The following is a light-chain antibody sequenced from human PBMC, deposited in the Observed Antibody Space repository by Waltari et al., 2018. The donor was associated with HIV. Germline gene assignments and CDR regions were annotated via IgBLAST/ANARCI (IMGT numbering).Light chain of an antibody. CDR2: DAS. Sequence: DIQMTQSPSFVSASVGDRVNITCRASQGISTWLAWYQQKPGKSPRLLIFDASILQSGVPSRFSGGGSQTEFTLTITNLQPEDCATYYCQQASSYPPLTFGGGTKIEI. J-gene: IGKJ4*01. V-gene: IGKV1-12*01. CDR3: QQASSYPPLT. CDR1: QGISTW.